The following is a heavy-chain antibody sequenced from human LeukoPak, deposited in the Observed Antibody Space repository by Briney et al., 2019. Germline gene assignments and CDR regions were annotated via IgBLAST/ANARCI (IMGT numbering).Heavy chain of an antibody. J-gene: IGHJ4*02. CDR2: IISSSSYI. CDR1: GFTFSSYS. CDR3: ARGHRTFSFDY. V-gene: IGHV3-21*01. Sequence: GGSLRLSCAASGFTFSSYSMNWVRQAPGKGLEWVSSIISSSSYIYYADSVKGRFTISRDNAKNSLYLQMNSLRAEDTAVYYCARGHRTFSFDYWGQGTLVTVSS.